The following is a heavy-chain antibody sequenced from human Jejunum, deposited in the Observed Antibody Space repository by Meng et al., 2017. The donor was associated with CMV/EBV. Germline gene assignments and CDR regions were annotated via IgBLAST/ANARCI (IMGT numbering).Heavy chain of an antibody. Sequence: KASGYTFTDYHLHWVRQAPGQGLECVGWMSPNSGGTTYTQKFQGRVTLTSDTSITTAYMELSRLKSDDTAVYFCARNWGGGSYYLDYWGQGTLVTVSS. CDR2: MSPNSGGT. CDR1: GYTFTDYH. D-gene: IGHD2-21*01. V-gene: IGHV1-2*02. CDR3: ARNWGGGSYYLDY. J-gene: IGHJ4*02.